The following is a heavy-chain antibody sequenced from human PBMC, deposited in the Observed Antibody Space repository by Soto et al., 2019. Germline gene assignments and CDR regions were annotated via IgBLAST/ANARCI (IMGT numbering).Heavy chain of an antibody. J-gene: IGHJ4*02. CDR3: ARAVAVPPAFDY. V-gene: IGHV1-3*01. CDR2: INAGNGNT. CDR1: GGTFSSYA. D-gene: IGHD6-19*01. Sequence: ASVKVSCKASGGTFSSYAISWVRQAPGQGLEWMGWINAGNGNTKYSQKFQGRVTITRDTSASTAYMELSSLRSEDTAVYYCARAVAVPPAFDYWGRSTLVTVS.